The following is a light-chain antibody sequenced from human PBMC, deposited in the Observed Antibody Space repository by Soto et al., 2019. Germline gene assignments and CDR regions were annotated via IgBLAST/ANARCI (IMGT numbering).Light chain of an antibody. CDR3: ISYTSSSTWV. J-gene: IGLJ3*02. V-gene: IGLV2-14*01. CDR2: EVN. CDR1: SSDIGAYDY. Sequence: ALTQPASLSGSPGQSITISCTGTSSDIGAYDYVSWFQQHPGKAPKLMISEVNNRPSGVSNRFSGSKSGNTAYLTISGLQVEDESDYYCISYTSSSTWVFGGGTKLTVL.